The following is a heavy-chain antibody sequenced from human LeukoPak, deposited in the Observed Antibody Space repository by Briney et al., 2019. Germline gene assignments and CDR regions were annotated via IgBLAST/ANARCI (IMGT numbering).Heavy chain of an antibody. Sequence: SETLSLTCAVYGGSFSGYYWSWIRQPPGKGLEWIGEINHSGSTNYNPSLKSRVTISVDTSKNQFSLKLSSVTAADTAVYYCARSKTASYYYDSSGRFDYWGQGTLVTVSS. CDR2: INHSGST. V-gene: IGHV4-34*01. CDR3: ARSKTASYYYDSSGRFDY. J-gene: IGHJ4*02. CDR1: GGSFSGYY. D-gene: IGHD3-22*01.